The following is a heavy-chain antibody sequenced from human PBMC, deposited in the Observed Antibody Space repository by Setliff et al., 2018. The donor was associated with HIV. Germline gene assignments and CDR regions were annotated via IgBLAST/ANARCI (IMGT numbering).Heavy chain of an antibody. CDR3: ARGRDGELFTKEGNYYYYIDV. CDR1: GGSIDSGNYD. D-gene: IGHD3-10*01. J-gene: IGHJ6*03. V-gene: IGHV4-61*02. Sequence: SETLSLTCTVSGGSIDSGNYDWNWVRQPAGKGLEWIGRSHSDGNTNYNPSLKSRLTISVDTSKNQLSLKLTSVTAADTAMYYCARGRDGELFTKEGNYYYYIDVWGKGTTVTVSS. CDR2: SHSDGNT.